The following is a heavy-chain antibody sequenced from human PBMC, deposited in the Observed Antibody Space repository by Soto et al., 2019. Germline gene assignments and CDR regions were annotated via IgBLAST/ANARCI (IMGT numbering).Heavy chain of an antibody. V-gene: IGHV3-33*01. CDR3: ARDNIESGVGMDV. Sequence: QVQLVESGGGVVQPGRSLRLSCVASGFTFSTFGMHWVRQAPGKGLEWVAVIWYDGSQKYHADSVRGRFTISRDNSKNTLYLQMTSLRAEDTAVYYCARDNIESGVGMDVWGRETTVTVSS. CDR2: IWYDGSQK. CDR1: GFTFSTFG. D-gene: IGHD3-10*01. J-gene: IGHJ6*02.